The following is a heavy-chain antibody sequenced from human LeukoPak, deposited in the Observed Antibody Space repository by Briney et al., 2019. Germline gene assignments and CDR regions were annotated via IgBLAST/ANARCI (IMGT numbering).Heavy chain of an antibody. CDR1: GFTFSSYG. Sequence: GGSLRLSCGASGFTFSSYGMHWVRQAPGKGLEWVAVISYDGSNKYYADSVKGRFTISRDNSKNTMYLQMNSLRAEDTAVYYCAKGDGATGTAPFDYWGQGTLVTVSS. CDR3: AKGDGATGTAPFDY. V-gene: IGHV3-30*18. CDR2: ISYDGSNK. J-gene: IGHJ4*02. D-gene: IGHD1-1*01.